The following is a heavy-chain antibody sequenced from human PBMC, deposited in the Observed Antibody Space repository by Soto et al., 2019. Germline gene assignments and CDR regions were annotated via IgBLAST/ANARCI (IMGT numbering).Heavy chain of an antibody. D-gene: IGHD3-3*01. Sequence: GGSLRLSCAASGFTFSSYAMSWVRQAPGKGLEWVSAISGSGGSTYYADSVKGRFTISRDNSKNTLYLQMNSLRAEDTAVYYCAKDQFGERFLEWLLGAFDIWGQGTMVTVSS. J-gene: IGHJ3*02. CDR2: ISGSGGST. V-gene: IGHV3-23*01. CDR3: AKDQFGERFLEWLLGAFDI. CDR1: GFTFSSYA.